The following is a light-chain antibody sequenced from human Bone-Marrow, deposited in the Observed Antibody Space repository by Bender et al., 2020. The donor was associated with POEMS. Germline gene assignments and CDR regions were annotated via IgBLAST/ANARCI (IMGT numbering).Light chain of an antibody. Sequence: QSALTQPASVSGSPGQSITISCTGTGSDVGGYDYVSWYLQHPGKAPKLMIYDVSNRPSGVSNRFSGSKSGNTASLTISGLQAEDEADYYCISFTTSSTSVFGGGTKVTVL. J-gene: IGLJ3*02. V-gene: IGLV2-14*03. CDR1: GSDVGGYDY. CDR2: DVS. CDR3: ISFTTSSTSV.